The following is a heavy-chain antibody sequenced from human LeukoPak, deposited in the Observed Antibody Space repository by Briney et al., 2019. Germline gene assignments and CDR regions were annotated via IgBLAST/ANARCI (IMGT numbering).Heavy chain of an antibody. Sequence: GGSLRLSCTASGFTFSSYSVNWVRQAPGKGLEWVSSISSSSSYIYYADSVKGRFTISRDNAKNSLYLQMNSLRAEDTAVYYCARDLIAVAGQYWGQGTLVTVSS. CDR3: ARDLIAVAGQY. CDR2: ISSSSSYI. J-gene: IGHJ4*02. V-gene: IGHV3-21*01. D-gene: IGHD6-19*01. CDR1: GFTFSSYS.